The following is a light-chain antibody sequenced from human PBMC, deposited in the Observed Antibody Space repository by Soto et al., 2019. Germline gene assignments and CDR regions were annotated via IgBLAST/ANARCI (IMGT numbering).Light chain of an antibody. J-gene: IGLJ2*01. Sequence: QPASVSGSPGQSITISCTGTNSDVGAYPYVSWYQQHPGNAPKLLIYEVADRPSGVSDRFSGSKSGNTASLTISALQAKDEAVYYCSSYATSGTNVIFGGGTKLTVL. CDR1: NSDVGAYPY. V-gene: IGLV2-14*03. CDR3: SSYATSGTNVI. CDR2: EVA.